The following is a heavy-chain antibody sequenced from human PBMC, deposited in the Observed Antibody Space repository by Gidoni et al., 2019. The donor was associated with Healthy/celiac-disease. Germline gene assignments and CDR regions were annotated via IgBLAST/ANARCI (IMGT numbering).Heavy chain of an antibody. CDR1: GFTFSSYA. Sequence: EVQLLESGVALVQPGGSLSLSCAASGFTFSSYAMSWVRQAPGKGLEWVSAISGSGGSTYYADSVKGRFTISRDNSKNTLYLQMNSLRAEDTAVYYCAKDILRGYDYVWGSGCMDVWGQGTTVTVSS. D-gene: IGHD3-16*01. CDR3: AKDILRGYDYVWGSGCMDV. V-gene: IGHV3-23*01. J-gene: IGHJ6*02. CDR2: ISGSGGST.